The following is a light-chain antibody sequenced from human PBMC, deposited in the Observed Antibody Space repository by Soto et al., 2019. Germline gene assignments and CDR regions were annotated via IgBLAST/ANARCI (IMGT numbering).Light chain of an antibody. CDR1: QSVSSSY. CDR3: KQYGSSPMYT. CDR2: GAS. J-gene: IGKJ2*01. V-gene: IGKV3-20*01. Sequence: EIVLTQSPGTLSLSPGERATLSCRASQSVSSSYLAWYQQKPGQAPRLLIYGASSRATGIPDRFSGSGSGTHFTLTISRLEPEAFAVYYCKQYGSSPMYTFGQGTKLEIK.